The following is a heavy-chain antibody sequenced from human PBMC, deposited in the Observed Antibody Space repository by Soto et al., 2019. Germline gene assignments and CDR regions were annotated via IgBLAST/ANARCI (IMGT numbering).Heavy chain of an antibody. CDR3: TGHLSWGSAFDY. Sequence: QVQLQESGPGLVKPSETLSLTCTVSGDSISSSYWSWIRQPPGKGLEWIGYIDYSGSTDYNPSPKSRATLSMVTSKNHFSLTLASVTAADTAVYYCTGHLSWGSAFDYWGHGTLVTVSS. CDR2: IDYSGST. V-gene: IGHV4-59*08. CDR1: GDSISSSY. D-gene: IGHD7-27*01. J-gene: IGHJ4*01.